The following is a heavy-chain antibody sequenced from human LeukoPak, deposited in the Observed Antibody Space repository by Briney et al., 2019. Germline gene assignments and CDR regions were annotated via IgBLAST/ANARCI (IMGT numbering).Heavy chain of an antibody. D-gene: IGHD3-22*01. CDR2: ISGSGGST. CDR3: AKDPWYYYDSSANFDY. Sequence: PGGSLRLSCAASGFTFSSYSMNWVRQAPGKGLEWVSAISGSGGSTYYADSVKGRFTISRDNSKNTLYLQMNSLRAEDTAVYYCAKDPWYYYDSSANFDYWGQGTLVTVSS. CDR1: GFTFSSYS. V-gene: IGHV3-23*01. J-gene: IGHJ4*02.